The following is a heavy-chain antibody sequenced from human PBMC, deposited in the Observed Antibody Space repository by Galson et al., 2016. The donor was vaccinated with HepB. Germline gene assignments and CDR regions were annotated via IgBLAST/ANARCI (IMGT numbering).Heavy chain of an antibody. V-gene: IGHV3-48*04. CDR2: ISGSGNTR. Sequence: SLRLSCAASGFMFRDFSMDWVRQAPGKGPEWVSYISGSGNTRYYADSVKGRFTVSRDNAENSLSLQMASLRAEATAVYFCVRLSGPYSGNQWRYYDYWGPGILVTVSA. CDR3: VRLSGPYSGNQWRYYDY. D-gene: IGHD4-23*01. J-gene: IGHJ4*02. CDR1: GFMFRDFS.